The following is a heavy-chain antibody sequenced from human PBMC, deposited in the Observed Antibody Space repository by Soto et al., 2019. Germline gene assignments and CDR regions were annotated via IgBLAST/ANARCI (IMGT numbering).Heavy chain of an antibody. J-gene: IGHJ6*02. CDR1: GYTFTTYS. Sequence: GASVKVSCKASGYTFTTYSMHWVRQAPGQRLEWMGWLNVANGNTKYSQKFQGRVTITRDTSASTAYMELSSLRSEDTAVYYCARDQPIVVVPAAMRGNVYYYYGMDVWGQGTTVPVSS. CDR3: ARDQPIVVVPAAMRGNVYYYYGMDV. D-gene: IGHD2-2*01. CDR2: LNVANGNT. V-gene: IGHV1-3*01.